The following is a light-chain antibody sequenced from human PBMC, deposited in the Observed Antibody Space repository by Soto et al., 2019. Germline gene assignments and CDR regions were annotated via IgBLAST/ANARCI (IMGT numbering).Light chain of an antibody. CDR2: EGS. CDR1: SSDVGSYNL. CDR3: CSYACSSSVV. Sequence: QSALTQHASVSGSPGQSITISCTGTSSDVGSYNLVSWYQQHPGKAPKIMIYEGSKRPSGISNRFSGSKSGNTASLTISGLQAEDEADYYCCSYACSSSVVFGGGTKLTVL. J-gene: IGLJ2*01. V-gene: IGLV2-23*01.